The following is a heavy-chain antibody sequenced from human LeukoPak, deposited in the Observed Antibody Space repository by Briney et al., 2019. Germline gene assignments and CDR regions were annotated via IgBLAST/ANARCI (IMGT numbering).Heavy chain of an antibody. D-gene: IGHD3-3*01. CDR1: GGSISSSSYY. Sequence: SETLSLTCTVSGGSISSSSYYWGWIRQPPGKGLEWIGSIYYSGSTYYNPSLKSRVTISVYTSKNQFSLKLSSVTAADTAVYYCAILTYYDFWSGQVYYFDYWGQGTLVTVSS. CDR2: IYYSGST. V-gene: IGHV4-39*01. CDR3: AILTYYDFWSGQVYYFDY. J-gene: IGHJ4*02.